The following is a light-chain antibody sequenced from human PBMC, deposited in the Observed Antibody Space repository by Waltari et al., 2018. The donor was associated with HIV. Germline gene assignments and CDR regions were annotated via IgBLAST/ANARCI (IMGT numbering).Light chain of an antibody. CDR2: GST. Sequence: QSVLTQPPSVSGAPGQGVTISCTGGSSNIRAGFDVHWYQQFPGTAPKLLIYGSTNRQSGVPDRFSGSKSGTSASLAIVGLQAEDEADYYCQSYDSSLSGWVFGGGTKLTVL. V-gene: IGLV1-40*01. J-gene: IGLJ3*02. CDR1: SSNIRAGFD. CDR3: QSYDSSLSGWV.